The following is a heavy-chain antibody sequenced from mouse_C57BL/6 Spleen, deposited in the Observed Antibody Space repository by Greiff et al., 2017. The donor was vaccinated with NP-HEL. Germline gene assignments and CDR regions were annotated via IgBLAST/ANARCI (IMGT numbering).Heavy chain of an antibody. V-gene: IGHV1-76*01. J-gene: IGHJ2*01. CDR1: GYTFTDYY. CDR3: ARYGYGYEDYFDY. D-gene: IGHD2-2*01. CDR2: IYPGSGNT. Sequence: VQLQQSGAELVRPGASVKLSCKASGYTFTDYYINWVKQRPGQGLEWIARIYPGSGNTYYNEKFKGKATLTAEKSSSTAYMQLSSLTSEDSAVYFCARYGYGYEDYFDYWGQGTTLTVSS.